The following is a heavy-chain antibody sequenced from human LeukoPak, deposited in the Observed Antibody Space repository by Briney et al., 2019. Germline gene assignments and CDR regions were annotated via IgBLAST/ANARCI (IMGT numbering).Heavy chain of an antibody. V-gene: IGHV1-18*01. CDR3: ARASGWYVDNWFDP. Sequence: ASVKVSCKASGYTFTSYGISWVRQAPGQGLEWMGWISAYNGNTNYAQKLQGRVTMTTDTSTSTAYMELRRLRSDDTAVYYCARASGWYVDNWFDPWGQGTLVTVSS. J-gene: IGHJ5*02. CDR1: GYTFTSYG. CDR2: ISAYNGNT. D-gene: IGHD6-19*01.